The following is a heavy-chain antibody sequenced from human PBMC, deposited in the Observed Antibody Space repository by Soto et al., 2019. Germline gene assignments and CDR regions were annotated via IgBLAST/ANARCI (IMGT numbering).Heavy chain of an antibody. J-gene: IGHJ3*02. CDR2: IYPGDSDT. CDR1: GYSFTSYW. V-gene: IGHV5-51*01. D-gene: IGHD3-22*01. CDR3: ATQSPTITMIVVVPDAFDI. Sequence: GASLKISCKGSGYSFTSYWIGWVRQMPGKGLEWMGIIYPGDSDTRYSPSFQGQVTISADKSISTAYLQWSSLKASDTAMYYCATQSPTITMIVVVPDAFDIWGQGTMVTVSS.